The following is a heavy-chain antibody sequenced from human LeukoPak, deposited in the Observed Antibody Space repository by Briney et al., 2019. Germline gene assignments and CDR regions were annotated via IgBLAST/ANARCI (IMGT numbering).Heavy chain of an antibody. Sequence: GASVKVSCKAPGYTFTSYDMNWLRQATGQGLEWMGWMNPNSGNTGYAQKFQGRVTMTRNTSISTAYMELRSLRSEDTAVYYCARGSHVSSWYQDYYYYYMDVWGKGTTVTVSS. J-gene: IGHJ6*03. V-gene: IGHV1-8*01. CDR2: MNPNSGNT. CDR3: ARGSHVSSWYQDYYYYYMDV. CDR1: GYTFTSYD. D-gene: IGHD6-19*01.